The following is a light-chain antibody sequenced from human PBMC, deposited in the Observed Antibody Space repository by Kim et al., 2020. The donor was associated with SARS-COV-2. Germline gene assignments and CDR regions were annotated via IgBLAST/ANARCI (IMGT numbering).Light chain of an antibody. CDR1: QGVSSTY. Sequence: PGERATLSGKASQGVSSTYLAWYQQKPGQAPSLLFYGASSRATGIPDRFSGSGSGTDFTLTISRLEPEDFAVYYCQQYGSSPLTFGGGTKVDIK. CDR2: GAS. CDR3: QQYGSSPLT. V-gene: IGKV3-20*01. J-gene: IGKJ4*01.